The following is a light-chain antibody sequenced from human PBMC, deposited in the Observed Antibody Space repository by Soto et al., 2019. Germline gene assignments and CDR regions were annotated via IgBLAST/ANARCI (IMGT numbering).Light chain of an antibody. J-gene: IGKJ1*01. V-gene: IGKV1-5*03. Sequence: EIQMPQSPSTLSGSVGDRVTITCRASQTISSWLAWYQQKPGKAPKLLIYKASTLKSGVPSRFSGSGSGTEFTLTISSLQPDDFATYYCQHYNSYSEAFGQGTKVDI. CDR2: KAS. CDR3: QHYNSYSEA. CDR1: QTISSW.